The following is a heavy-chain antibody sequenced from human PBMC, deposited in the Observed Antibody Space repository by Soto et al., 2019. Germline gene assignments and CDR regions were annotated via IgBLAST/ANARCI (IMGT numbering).Heavy chain of an antibody. CDR2: IIPILGIA. J-gene: IGHJ6*03. CDR3: ASSYCGGDCYRNYYYYMDV. Sequence: SVKVSCKASGGTFSSYTISWVRQAPGQGLEWMGRIIPILGIANYAQKFQGRVTITADKSTSTAYMELSSLRSEDTAVYYCASSYCGGDCYRNYYYYMDVWGKGTTVTVS. V-gene: IGHV1-69*02. D-gene: IGHD2-21*01. CDR1: GGTFSSYT.